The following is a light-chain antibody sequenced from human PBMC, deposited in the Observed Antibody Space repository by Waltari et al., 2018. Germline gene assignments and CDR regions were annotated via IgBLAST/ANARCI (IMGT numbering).Light chain of an antibody. J-gene: IGLJ1*01. CDR3: CSYAGSSTWV. V-gene: IGLV2-23*02. CDR2: DVS. CDR1: SSDFGGYNY. Sequence: SALTQPASVSGSPGQSITIPCTGTSSDFGGYNYASWYKQHPGKAPKLMIYDVSKRPSGVSNRFAGSKSGNTASLTISGLQAEDEADYYCCSYAGSSTWVFGTGTKVTVL.